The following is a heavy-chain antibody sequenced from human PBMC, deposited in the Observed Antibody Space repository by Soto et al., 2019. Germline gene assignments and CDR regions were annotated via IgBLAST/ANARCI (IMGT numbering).Heavy chain of an antibody. CDR2: ISGSGGAT. V-gene: IGHV3-23*01. CDR1: GFSFSSSA. Sequence: PGGSLRLSCEASGFSFSSSAMHWVRQAPGKGLEWISVISGSGGATYFADSVKGRFTISRDNSKNTLYLQMNSLRAEDTAVYYCAKPTLRAVHPLVFDHWGQGSLVTVSS. D-gene: IGHD3-10*01. J-gene: IGHJ4*02. CDR3: AKPTLRAVHPLVFDH.